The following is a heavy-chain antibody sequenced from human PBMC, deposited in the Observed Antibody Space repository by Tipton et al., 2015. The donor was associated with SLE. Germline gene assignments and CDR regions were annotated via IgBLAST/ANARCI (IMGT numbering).Heavy chain of an antibody. V-gene: IGHV3-30-3*01. Sequence: SLRLSCAASGFTFSSYAMSWVRQAPGKGLEWVAFMSYDGSNDDYADSVKGRFTISKDNSKNTLYLQMNSLRIEDTAVYYCARDGSRSSGPDFDFWGQGTRVTVSS. J-gene: IGHJ4*02. CDR1: GFTFSSYA. CDR2: MSYDGSND. D-gene: IGHD6-19*01. CDR3: ARDGSRSSGPDFDF.